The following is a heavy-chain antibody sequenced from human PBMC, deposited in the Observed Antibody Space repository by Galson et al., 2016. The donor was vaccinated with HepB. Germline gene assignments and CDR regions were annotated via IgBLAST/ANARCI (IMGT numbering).Heavy chain of an antibody. CDR1: GFTFSNYA. D-gene: IGHD3-9*01. Sequence: SLRLSCAASGFTFSNYAMRWVRQAPGKGLEWVSGISGSGSSTYYPDSVKGRFTISRDNSKNLLYVHMNSLRAEDTAVYYCAKDRLQYFDWLFPDTFDIWGQGTLATVSS. CDR3: AKDRLQYFDWLFPDTFDI. J-gene: IGHJ3*02. V-gene: IGHV3-23*01. CDR2: ISGSGSST.